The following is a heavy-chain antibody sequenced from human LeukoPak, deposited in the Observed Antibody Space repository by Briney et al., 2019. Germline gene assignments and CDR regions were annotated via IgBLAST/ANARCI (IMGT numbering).Heavy chain of an antibody. D-gene: IGHD6-19*01. CDR1: GYTFTSYG. CDR3: ARDIRVAVAGTLDY. Sequence: ALVKIFCRASGYTFTSYGISWVRQAPGQGLEWMGWISAYNGNTNYAQKLQGRVTMTTDTSTSTAYMELRSLRSDDTAVYYCARDIRVAVAGTLDYWGQGTLVTVSS. CDR2: ISAYNGNT. J-gene: IGHJ4*02. V-gene: IGHV1-18*01.